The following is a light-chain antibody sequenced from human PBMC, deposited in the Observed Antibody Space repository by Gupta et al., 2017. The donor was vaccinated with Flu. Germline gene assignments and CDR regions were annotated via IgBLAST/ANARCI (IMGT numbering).Light chain of an antibody. J-gene: IGKJ2*03. CDR1: QSLVHSDGETD. CDR3: MQGTQCPYS. Sequence: ILMIQTPLSYPATLGQPPPTSCRSSQSLVHSDGETDFTWLHQRPGQPPRLLIYRIFNRFSGVPDRFSGSGSGTHFTLKISRVEAEDVGVYYCMQGTQCPYSFGQGTKLEIK. V-gene: IGKV2-24*01. CDR2: RIF.